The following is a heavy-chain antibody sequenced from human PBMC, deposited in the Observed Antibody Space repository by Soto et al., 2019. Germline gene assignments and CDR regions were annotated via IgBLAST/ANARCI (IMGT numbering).Heavy chain of an antibody. CDR3: ARAFYGQRAAGWFDP. Sequence: LSLTCAVSGYSITNGYQWGWIRRPPGKGPEWIGSIYHDGDTRYNPSLESRVTISVDTSKNHFSLKLNSVTVADTAMYYCARAFYGQRAAGWFDPWGQGTLVTVSS. CDR1: GYSITNGYQ. CDR2: IYHDGDT. D-gene: IGHD3-10*01. J-gene: IGHJ5*02. V-gene: IGHV4-38-2*01.